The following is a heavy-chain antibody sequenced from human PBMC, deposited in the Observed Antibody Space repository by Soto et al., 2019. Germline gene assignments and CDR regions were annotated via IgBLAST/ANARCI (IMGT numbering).Heavy chain of an antibody. D-gene: IGHD3-3*01. J-gene: IGHJ6*02. V-gene: IGHV1-18*01. Sequence: VASVKVSCKASGYTFTSYGISWVRQAPGQGLEWMGWISAYNGNTNYAQKLQGRVTMTTDTSTSTAYMELRSLRSDDTAVYYCARERTPRYYDFWSGYYTTRYYYGMDVWGQGTTGTV. CDR1: GYTFTSYG. CDR2: ISAYNGNT. CDR3: ARERTPRYYDFWSGYYTTRYYYGMDV.